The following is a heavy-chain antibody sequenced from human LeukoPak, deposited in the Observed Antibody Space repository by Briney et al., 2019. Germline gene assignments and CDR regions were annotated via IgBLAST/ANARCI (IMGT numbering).Heavy chain of an antibody. D-gene: IGHD2-2*01. Sequence: ASVKVSCKASGYTFTSYDINWVRQATGQGLEWMGWMNPNSGNTGYAQKFQGRVTITRNTSISTAYMELSSLRSEDTAVYYCARAECSTTNCHTRIRNYYMDVWGTGTPVTVSS. J-gene: IGHJ6*03. CDR3: ARAECSTTNCHTRIRNYYMDV. CDR1: GYTFTSYD. V-gene: IGHV1-8*03. CDR2: MNPNSGNT.